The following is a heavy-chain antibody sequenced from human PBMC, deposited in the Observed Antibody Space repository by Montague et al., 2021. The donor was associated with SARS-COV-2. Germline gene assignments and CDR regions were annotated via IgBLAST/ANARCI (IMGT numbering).Heavy chain of an antibody. Sequence: SETLSLTCTVSGGSISSSSYYWGWIRQPPGKGLEWIGSIYYSGSTYYNPSLKSRVTISVDTSKNQFSLKLSSVTAADMAVYYCARVGRQQLVRLSGMDVWGQGTTVTVSS. CDR2: IYYSGST. CDR3: ARVGRQQLVRLSGMDV. CDR1: GGSISSSSYY. J-gene: IGHJ6*02. V-gene: IGHV4-39*07. D-gene: IGHD6-13*01.